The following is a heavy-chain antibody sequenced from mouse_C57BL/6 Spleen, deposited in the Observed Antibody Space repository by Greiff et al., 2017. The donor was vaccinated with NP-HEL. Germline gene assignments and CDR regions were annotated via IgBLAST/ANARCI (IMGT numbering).Heavy chain of an antibody. CDR2: INYDGSST. CDR1: GFTFSDYY. D-gene: IGHD1-1*01. CDR3: ARGDYYGSRAWFAY. J-gene: IGHJ3*01. V-gene: IGHV5-16*01. Sequence: EVQLQQSEGGLVQPGSSMKLSCTASGFTFSDYYMAWVRQVPEKGLEWVANINYDGSSTYYLDSLKSRFIISRDNAKNILYLQMSSLKSEDTATYYCARGDYYGSRAWFAYWGQGTLVTVSA.